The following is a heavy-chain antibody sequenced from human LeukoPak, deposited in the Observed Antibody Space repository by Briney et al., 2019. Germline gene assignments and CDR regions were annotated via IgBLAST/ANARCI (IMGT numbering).Heavy chain of an antibody. J-gene: IGHJ4*02. CDR3: ARWYCSSTSCHYFDY. CDR1: GYSFTSYW. CDR2: IYPGDSDT. Sequence: GESLKISCRGSGYSFTSYWIGWVRQMPGKGLEWMGIIYPGDSDTRYSPSFQGQVTISADKSISTAYLQWSSLKASDTAMYYCARWYCSSTSCHYFDYWGQGTLVTVSS. V-gene: IGHV5-51*01. D-gene: IGHD2-2*01.